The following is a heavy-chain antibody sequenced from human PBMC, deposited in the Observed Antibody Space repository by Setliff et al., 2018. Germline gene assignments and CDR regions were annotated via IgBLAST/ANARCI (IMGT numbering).Heavy chain of an antibody. J-gene: IGHJ4*02. V-gene: IGHV1-46*01. CDR2: IDPSGEYT. D-gene: IGHD5-18*01. CDR3: ARAPLESGYYYGQGHYFDY. Sequence: ASVKVSCKASGYTFTGYYMHWVRQAPGKGLEWMGIIDPSGEYTNYAQKFQGRVTMTRDTSTTTVYMELSSLRSDDTAVYYCARAPLESGYYYGQGHYFDYWGQGTPVTVSS. CDR1: GYTFTGYY.